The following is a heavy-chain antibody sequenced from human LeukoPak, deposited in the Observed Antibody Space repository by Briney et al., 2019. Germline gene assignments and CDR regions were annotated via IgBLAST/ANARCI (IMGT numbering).Heavy chain of an antibody. V-gene: IGHV4-59*01. J-gene: IGHJ4*02. CDR1: GGSISSYY. D-gene: IGHD1-7*01. Sequence: SETLSLTCTVSGGSISSYYWRWMRQPPGKGLEWFGDIYYCGSTNYNPSLKSRVTISVDTPKIQFSLKLSSVTAADSVVYYCARSVELRFDYWGQGTLVTVSS. CDR2: IYYCGST. CDR3: ARSVELRFDY.